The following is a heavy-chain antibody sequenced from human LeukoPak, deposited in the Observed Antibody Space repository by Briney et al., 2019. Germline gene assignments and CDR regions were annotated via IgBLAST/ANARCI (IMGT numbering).Heavy chain of an antibody. CDR3: ARGVPYDSWSGPHYSDY. CDR1: RFTLSTYW. D-gene: IGHD3-3*01. J-gene: IGHJ4*02. Sequence: PGGSLRLSCAASRFTLSTYWMSWVRQAPGKGLEWVAHIKQDGSHEYYVDSVKGRFTISRDSAKNSLYLQMNSLRAEDTAVYYCARGVPYDSWSGPHYSDYWGQGTLVTVSS. V-gene: IGHV3-7*01. CDR2: IKQDGSHE.